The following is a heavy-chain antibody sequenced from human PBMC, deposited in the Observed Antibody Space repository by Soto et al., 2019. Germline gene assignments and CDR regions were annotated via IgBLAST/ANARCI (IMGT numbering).Heavy chain of an antibody. CDR2: IYYSGST. J-gene: IGHJ6*02. Sequence: QVQLQESGPGLVKPSETLSLTCTVSGGSISSYYWSWIRQPPGKGLEWIGYIYYSGSTNYNPSLQSLVTISVDTSKNQFSLKLSSVTAADTAVYYCARDRGRYYYYGMDVWGQGTTVTVSS. V-gene: IGHV4-59*01. CDR3: ARDRGRYYYYGMDV. CDR1: GGSISSYY.